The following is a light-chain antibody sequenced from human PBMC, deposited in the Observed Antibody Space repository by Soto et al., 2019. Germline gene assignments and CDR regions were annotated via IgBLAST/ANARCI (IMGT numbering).Light chain of an antibody. J-gene: IGKJ3*01. V-gene: IGKV3-15*01. Sequence: EIMMTQSPVTLSVSPGERATLSCRASQSVNSNLAWYQQKPGQAPRLLIYGASTRTTGSPARFIGNGFGTQFNLTDSRFQPEDFAVYYCHQYNNWPFNSGPAPTVDI. CDR3: HQYNNWPFN. CDR1: QSVNSN. CDR2: GAS.